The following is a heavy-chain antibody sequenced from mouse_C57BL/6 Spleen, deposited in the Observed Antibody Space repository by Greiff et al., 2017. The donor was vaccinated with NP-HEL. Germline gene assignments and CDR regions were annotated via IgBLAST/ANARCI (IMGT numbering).Heavy chain of an antibody. V-gene: IGHV1-61*01. CDR1: GYTFTSSW. Sequence: QVQLQQPGAELVRPGSSVKLSCKASGYTFTSSWMDWVKQRPGQGLEWIGNIYPSDSETHYNQKFKDKATLTVDKSSSTAYMQLSSLTSEDSAVDYCARSSLLRFYYFDYWGQGTTLTVSS. CDR2: IYPSDSET. CDR3: ARSSLLRFYYFDY. D-gene: IGHD1-2*01. J-gene: IGHJ2*01.